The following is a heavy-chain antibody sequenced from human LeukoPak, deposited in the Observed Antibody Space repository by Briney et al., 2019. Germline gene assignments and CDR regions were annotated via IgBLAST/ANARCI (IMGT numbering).Heavy chain of an antibody. CDR3: AKKGCTSISCDNNF. V-gene: IGHV3-23*01. CDR2: IGGSTGGA. D-gene: IGHD2-2*02. CDR1: GFIFSTYA. J-gene: IGHJ4*02. Sequence: GGSLRLSCEASGFIFSTYAMSWVRQAPGKGLEWVSAIGGSTGGAYYADSVKGRFTISRDNSKNTLYLQMNSLRAEDTAIYYCAKKGCTSISCDNNFWGQGTLVTVSS.